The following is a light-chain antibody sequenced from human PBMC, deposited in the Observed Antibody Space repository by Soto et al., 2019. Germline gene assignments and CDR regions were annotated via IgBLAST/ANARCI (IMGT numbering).Light chain of an antibody. CDR1: QSVSYW. CDR2: DGS. V-gene: IGKV1-5*01. Sequence: DIHLTQSPSTLSTSVGARVTITCRASQSVSYWLAWYQQKPEKAPNLLIYDGSTLASGVPPRFSGGGFGTEFTLNISSLQPDDSAMYYCQHYNTYSKAFGPGTRVEIK. CDR3: QHYNTYSKA. J-gene: IGKJ3*01.